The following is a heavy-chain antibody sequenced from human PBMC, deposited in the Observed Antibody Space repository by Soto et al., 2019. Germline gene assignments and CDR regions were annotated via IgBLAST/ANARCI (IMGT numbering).Heavy chain of an antibody. CDR2: SYDDGTT. CDR3: ARAWSGTIPMVRGRIDC. D-gene: IGHD3-10*01. CDR1: GGSISSYY. V-gene: IGHV4-59*01. Sequence: QVQLQESGPGLVKPSETLSLTCIVSGGSISSYYGSWIRQPPGKGLEWIGYSYDDGTTNFNPSLKSRVTISVDTSTTQFSLKLSLVTAVDTAVAYCARAWSGTIPMVRGRIDCWGQGTLVTVSS. J-gene: IGHJ4*02.